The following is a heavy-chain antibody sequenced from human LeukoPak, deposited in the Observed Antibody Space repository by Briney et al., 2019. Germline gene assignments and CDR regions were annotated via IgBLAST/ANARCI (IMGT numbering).Heavy chain of an antibody. V-gene: IGHV4-59*12. CDR3: ARERGAAAGPTTY. CDR2: IYYSGST. CDR1: GGSISSYY. Sequence: PSETLSLTCTVSGGSISSYYWSWLRQPPGKGLEWIGYIYYSGSTNYNPSLKSRVTISVDTSKNQFSLKLSSVTAADTAVYYCARERGAAAGPTTYWGQGTLVTVSS. J-gene: IGHJ4*02. D-gene: IGHD6-13*01.